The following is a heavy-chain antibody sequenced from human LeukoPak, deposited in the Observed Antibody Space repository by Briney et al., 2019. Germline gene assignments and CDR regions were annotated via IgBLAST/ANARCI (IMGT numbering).Heavy chain of an antibody. Sequence: PSETLSLTCAVSGGSISSGDYYWRWIRQPPGKGLEWIGYIYYSGSTYYNPSLKSRVTISVDTSKNQFSLKLSSVTAADTAVYYCARVQQGYFDYWGQGTLVTVSS. V-gene: IGHV4-30-4*01. J-gene: IGHJ4*02. CDR2: IYYSGST. D-gene: IGHD6-13*01. CDR1: GGSISSGDYY. CDR3: ARVQQGYFDY.